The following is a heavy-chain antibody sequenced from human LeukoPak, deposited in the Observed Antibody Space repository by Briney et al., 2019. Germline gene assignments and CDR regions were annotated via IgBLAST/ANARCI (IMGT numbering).Heavy chain of an antibody. D-gene: IGHD5-12*01. V-gene: IGHV4-59*01. CDR1: GGSISSYY. CDR2: IYYSGST. J-gene: IGHJ6*03. Sequence: RSSETLSLTCTVSGGSISSYYWSWIRQPPGKGLEWTGYIYYSGSTKYNPSLKSRVTISVDTSKNQFSLKLSSVTAADTAVYYCARVSSVWIKDYYYYMDVWGKGTTVIVSS. CDR3: ARVSSVWIKDYYYYMDV.